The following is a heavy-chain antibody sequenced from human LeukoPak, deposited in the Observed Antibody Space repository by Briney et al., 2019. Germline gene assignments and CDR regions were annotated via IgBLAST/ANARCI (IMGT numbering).Heavy chain of an antibody. CDR2: IYTSGST. V-gene: IGHV4-4*09. D-gene: IGHD7-27*01. Sequence: SETLSLTCTVSGGSISNYYWSWIRQPPGKGLEWIGYIYTSGSTNYNPSLKSRVTISVDTSKNQFSLKLSSVTAADTAVYYCARRRGNWGYNEFDYWGQGTLVTVSS. CDR1: GGSISNYY. J-gene: IGHJ4*02. CDR3: ARRRGNWGYNEFDY.